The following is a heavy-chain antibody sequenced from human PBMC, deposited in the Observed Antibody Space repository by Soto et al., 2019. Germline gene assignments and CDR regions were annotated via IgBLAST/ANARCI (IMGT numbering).Heavy chain of an antibody. V-gene: IGHV1-2*02. J-gene: IGHJ6*02. CDR3: ARGRTVNFYGMDD. D-gene: IGHD4-17*01. CDR1: GYTFTDHY. CDR2: INPHSGDT. Sequence: QVQLVQSGAEVKKPGASVKVSYVASGYTFTDHYIHWVRQAPGQGLEWMGWINPHSGDTIYAQKFQGRVTLTRDTSISTAYTELSRLSSDDTAVYYCARGRTVNFYGMDDWGQGTTVTVSS.